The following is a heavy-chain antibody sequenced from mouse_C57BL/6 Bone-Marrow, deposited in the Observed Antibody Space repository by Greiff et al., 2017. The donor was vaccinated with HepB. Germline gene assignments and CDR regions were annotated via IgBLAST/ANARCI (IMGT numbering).Heavy chain of an antibody. CDR1: GFTFSDFY. CDR3: ARDGGTDPFAY. V-gene: IGHV7-1*01. J-gene: IGHJ3*01. CDR2: SRNKANDYTT. D-gene: IGHD3-3*01. Sequence: EVQRVESGGGLVQSGRSLRLSCATSGFTFSDFYMEWVRQAPGKGLEWIAASRNKANDYTTEYSASVKGRFIVSRDTSQSILYLQMNALRAEDTAIYYCARDGGTDPFAYWGQGTLVTVSA.